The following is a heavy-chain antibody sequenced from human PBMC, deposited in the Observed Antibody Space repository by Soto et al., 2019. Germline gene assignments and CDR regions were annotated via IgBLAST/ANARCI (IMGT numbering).Heavy chain of an antibody. J-gene: IGHJ4*02. V-gene: IGHV3-23*01. CDR1: GFSISSYA. D-gene: IGHD1-26*01. CDR3: AKHGGSCSMYYFDD. CDR2: SSGSGGST. Sequence: VGSLRLSCAVSGFSISSYAMSWVRQAPGKGLEWVSASSGSGGSTYYADSVKGRFTISRVNSKNTLYLQMNSLRAEDTAVYYCAKHGGSCSMYYFDDWGQGTLVTVSS.